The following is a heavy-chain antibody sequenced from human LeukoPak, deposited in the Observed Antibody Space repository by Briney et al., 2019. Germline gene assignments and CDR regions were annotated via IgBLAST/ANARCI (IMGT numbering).Heavy chain of an antibody. CDR3: ARARGYSGYVLDY. V-gene: IGHV4-39*07. J-gene: IGHJ4*02. CDR1: GGSISSSSYY. CDR2: IYYSGST. D-gene: IGHD5-12*01. Sequence: SEILSLTCTVSGGSISSSSYYWGWIRQPPGKGLEWIGSIYYSGSTYYNPSLKSRVTISVDTSKNQFSLKLSSVTAADTAVYYCARARGYSGYVLDYWGQGTLVTVSS.